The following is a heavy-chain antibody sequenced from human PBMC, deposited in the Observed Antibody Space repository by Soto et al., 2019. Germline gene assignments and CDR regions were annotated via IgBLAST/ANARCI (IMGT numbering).Heavy chain of an antibody. V-gene: IGHV3-30-3*01. Sequence: GGSLRLSCAASGFTFSSYAMHWVRQAPGKGLEWVAVISYDGSNKYYADSVKGRFTISRDNSKNTLYLQMNSLRAEDTAVYYCARCIGLGATVVNHFDYWGQGTLVTVSS. CDR2: ISYDGSNK. CDR1: GFTFSSYA. J-gene: IGHJ4*02. CDR3: ARCIGLGATVVNHFDY. D-gene: IGHD4-17*01.